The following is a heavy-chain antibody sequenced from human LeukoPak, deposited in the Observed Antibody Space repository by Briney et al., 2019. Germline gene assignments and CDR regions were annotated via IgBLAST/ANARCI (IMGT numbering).Heavy chain of an antibody. CDR2: IYHSGST. Sequence: SETLSLTCAVSGGSISSSNWWSWVRQPPGKGLEWIGEIYHSGSTNYNPSLKSRVTISVDKSKNQFSLKLSSVTAADTAVYYCARDSRYCSGGSCYVYYYYDMDVWGKGTTVTVSS. V-gene: IGHV4-4*02. J-gene: IGHJ6*04. CDR3: ARDSRYCSGGSCYVYYYYDMDV. D-gene: IGHD2-15*01. CDR1: GGSISSSNW.